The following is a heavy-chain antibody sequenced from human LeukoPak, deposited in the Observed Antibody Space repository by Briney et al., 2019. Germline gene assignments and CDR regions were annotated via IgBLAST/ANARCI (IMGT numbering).Heavy chain of an antibody. Sequence: GGSLRLSCAASGFTFSDYYMSWIRQAPGKGLEWVSYISSSGDTIYYADSVKGRFTISRDNAKNSLYLQMNSLRAEDTAVYYCARSDGSLGELSYDAFDIWGQGTMVTVSS. J-gene: IGHJ3*02. CDR1: GFTFSDYY. V-gene: IGHV3-11*04. CDR3: ARSDGSLGELSYDAFDI. D-gene: IGHD3-16*02. CDR2: ISSSGDTI.